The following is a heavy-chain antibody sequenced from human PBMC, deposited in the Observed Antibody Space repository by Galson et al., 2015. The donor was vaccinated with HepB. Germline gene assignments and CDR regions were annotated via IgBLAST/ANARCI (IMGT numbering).Heavy chain of an antibody. Sequence: CAISGDSVSSNSAAWNWIRQSPSRGLEWLGRTYYRSNWFNDYAVSVKSRITINPDTSKNQFSLHLSSVTPEDTAVYYCARDSTGGGRFDYWGQGTLVTVSS. D-gene: IGHD3-16*01. CDR2: TYYRSNWFN. J-gene: IGHJ4*02. V-gene: IGHV6-1*01. CDR1: GDSVSSNSAA. CDR3: ARDSTGGGRFDY.